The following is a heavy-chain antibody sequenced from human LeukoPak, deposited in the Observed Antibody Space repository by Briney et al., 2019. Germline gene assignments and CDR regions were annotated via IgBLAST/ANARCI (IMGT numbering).Heavy chain of an antibody. Sequence: SETLSLTCTVSGGSINSGDYYWAWIRQPPGKGLEWIGYIYHSGSTYYNPSLKSRVTISVDRSKNQFSLKLSSVTAADTAVYYCARGPLRFQASEPFDPWGQGTLVTVSS. CDR1: GGSINSGDYY. D-gene: IGHD3-3*01. CDR3: ARGPLRFQASEPFDP. CDR2: IYHSGST. J-gene: IGHJ5*02. V-gene: IGHV4-39*07.